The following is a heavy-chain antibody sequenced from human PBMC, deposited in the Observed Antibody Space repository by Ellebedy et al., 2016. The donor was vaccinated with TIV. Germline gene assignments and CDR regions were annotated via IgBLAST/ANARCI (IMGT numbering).Heavy chain of an antibody. CDR1: GFTFNNYA. V-gene: IGHV3-23*01. CDR3: AKDRTPGDGYWVFDF. J-gene: IGHJ4*02. Sequence: GESLKISCAASGFTFNNYAMHWVRQAPGKGLEWVSGIVGSGGSRYADSVKGRFTIPRDNSKSKLDLQMSSLRAEDTAVYYCAKDRTPGDGYWVFDFWGQGTLVTVST. CDR2: IVGSGGSR. D-gene: IGHD5-18*01.